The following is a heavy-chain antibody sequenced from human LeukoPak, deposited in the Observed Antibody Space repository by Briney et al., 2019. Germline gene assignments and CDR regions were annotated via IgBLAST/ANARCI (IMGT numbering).Heavy chain of an antibody. CDR1: GFTFSSYG. V-gene: IGHV3-23*01. Sequence: GGSLRLSCAASGFTFSSYGMSWVRQAPGKGLEWVSAISGSGGSTYYADSVKGRFTISRDNSKNTLYLQMNSLRAEDTAVYYCAKGTVACSGGSCFEGPFDYWGQGTLVTVSS. CDR2: ISGSGGST. CDR3: AKGTVACSGGSCFEGPFDY. D-gene: IGHD2-15*01. J-gene: IGHJ4*02.